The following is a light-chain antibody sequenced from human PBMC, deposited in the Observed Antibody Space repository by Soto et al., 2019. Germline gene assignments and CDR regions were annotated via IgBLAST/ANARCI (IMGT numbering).Light chain of an antibody. CDR1: QSVSRNY. CDR3: QHYGSSPLT. V-gene: IGKV3-20*01. CDR2: GAS. J-gene: IGKJ3*01. Sequence: EIVLTQSPGTLSLSPGERATLSCRASQSVSRNYLTWYQQKPSQAPRLLIYGASSRATGIPDRFSGSGSGTDFTLTISRLEPEDFAVDYCQHYGSSPLTFGPVTKVYIK.